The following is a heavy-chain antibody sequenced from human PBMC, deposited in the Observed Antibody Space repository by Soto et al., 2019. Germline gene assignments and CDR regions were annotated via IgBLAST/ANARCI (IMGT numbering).Heavy chain of an antibody. CDR1: GFTFSSYA. D-gene: IGHD3-16*01. CDR2: ITGSGGST. Sequence: EVQLLESGGGLVQPGGSLRLSCAASGFTFSSYAMSWVRQAPGKGLEWVSAITGSGGSTYYADSVKGRFTIARDNSKNPLYLPMSSLRAEDTAVYYCAKPIGGCAACDIWGQGTMVTVSS. J-gene: IGHJ3*02. V-gene: IGHV3-23*01. CDR3: AKPIGGCAACDI.